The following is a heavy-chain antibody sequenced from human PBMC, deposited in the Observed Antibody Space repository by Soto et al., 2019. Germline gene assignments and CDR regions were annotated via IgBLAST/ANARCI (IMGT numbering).Heavy chain of an antibody. D-gene: IGHD6-19*01. CDR3: ARRIAVAGTPFDP. V-gene: IGHV5-10-1*01. CDR2: IDPSGSYT. J-gene: IGHJ5*02. Sequence: PGESLKISCKGSGYSFTSYWISWVRQMPGKGLEWMGRIDPSGSYTNYSPSFQGHVTISADKSISTAYLQWSSLKASDTAMYYCARRIAVAGTPFDPWGQGTLVTVSS. CDR1: GYSFTSYW.